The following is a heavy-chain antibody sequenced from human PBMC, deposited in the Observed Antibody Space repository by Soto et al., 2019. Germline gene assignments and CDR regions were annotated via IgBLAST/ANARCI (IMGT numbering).Heavy chain of an antibody. Sequence: PGKSLKISCQGSGYSFASYWIGWVRQMPGKDLEWMGIIYPGDSDTRYSPSFQGQVTISADKSLRTAYLQWTSLKASDTALYYCARTRSFTLGFYYDGMDVWGQGTTVTVFS. D-gene: IGHD6-6*01. CDR2: IYPGDSDT. CDR1: GYSFASYW. J-gene: IGHJ6*02. V-gene: IGHV5-51*01. CDR3: ARTRSFTLGFYYDGMDV.